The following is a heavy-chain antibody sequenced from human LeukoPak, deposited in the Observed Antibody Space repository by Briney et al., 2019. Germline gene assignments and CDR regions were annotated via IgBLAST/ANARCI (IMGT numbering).Heavy chain of an antibody. CDR3: AEVTDQRYNWFDP. CDR1: GGSLSSYY. CDR2: IRASGGT. D-gene: IGHD2-21*02. V-gene: IGHV4-4*07. J-gene: IGHJ5*02. Sequence: SGTLSLTCTVSGGSLSSYYWTWIRQPPGKGPEWIGRIRASGGTTYNPSLNRRVNMSVDTSKNQFSLRLNSVADADAAGYYCAEVTDQRYNWFDPWGQGTMVTVSS.